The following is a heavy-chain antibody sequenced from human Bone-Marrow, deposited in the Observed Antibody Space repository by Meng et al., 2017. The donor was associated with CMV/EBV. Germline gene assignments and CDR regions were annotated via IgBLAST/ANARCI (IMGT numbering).Heavy chain of an antibody. CDR3: ARRPWGGLDY. CDR2: IHSSGST. J-gene: IGHJ4*02. Sequence: SETLSLTCTVSGGSVSRSSNYWSWIRQPPGKGLEWIGYIHSSGSTNYNPSLRSRATLSLDTSKNQFSLKLSSVTAADTAVYYCARRPWGGLDYWGQGALVTVSS. D-gene: IGHD3-16*01. V-gene: IGHV4-61*01. CDR1: GGSVSRSSNY.